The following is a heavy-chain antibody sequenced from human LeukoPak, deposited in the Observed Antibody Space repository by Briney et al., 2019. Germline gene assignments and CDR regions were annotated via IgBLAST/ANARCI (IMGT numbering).Heavy chain of an antibody. CDR3: TAVPHDSAV. CDR2: IKSKTDGGTT. V-gene: IGHV3-15*01. D-gene: IGHD3-22*01. CDR1: KFAFNNAW. Sequence: GGSLRLSCAASKFAFNNAWMSWFRQAPGRGLEWVGHIKSKTDGGTTDYAAPVQGRFTISRDDSKDRLYLQMNSLKTEDTAVYYCTAVPHDSAVWGQGTLVTVSS. J-gene: IGHJ4*02.